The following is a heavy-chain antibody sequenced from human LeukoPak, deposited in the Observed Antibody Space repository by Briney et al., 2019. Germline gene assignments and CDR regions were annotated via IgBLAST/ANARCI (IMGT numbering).Heavy chain of an antibody. J-gene: IGHJ4*02. CDR3: ARTHEHSSSSDY. CDR1: GYPFTAYY. V-gene: IGHV1-2*02. D-gene: IGHD6-6*01. CDR2: INPNSGGT. Sequence: ASVKVSCKASGYPFTAYYMHWVRQAPGQGLEWMGWINPNSGGTKYAQKFQGRVTMTRDTSISTAYMELSRLTSDDTAVYYCARTHEHSSSSDYWGQGTLVTASS.